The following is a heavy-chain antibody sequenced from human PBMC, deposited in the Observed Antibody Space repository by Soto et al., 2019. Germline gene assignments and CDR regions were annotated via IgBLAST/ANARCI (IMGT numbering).Heavy chain of an antibody. V-gene: IGHV1-46*01. Sequence: ASVKVSWKASGYTFTSYYMHWVRQAPGQGLEWMGIINPSGGSTSYAQQFQGRVTMTRDTSTSTVYMELSSLRSEDTAVYYCAVGILLTGYSNTAHDAFDIWGQGTMVTVSS. D-gene: IGHD3-9*01. CDR3: AVGILLTGYSNTAHDAFDI. J-gene: IGHJ3*02. CDR2: INPSGGST. CDR1: GYTFTSYY.